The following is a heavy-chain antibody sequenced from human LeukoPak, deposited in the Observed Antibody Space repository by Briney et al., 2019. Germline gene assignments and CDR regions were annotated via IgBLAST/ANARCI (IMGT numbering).Heavy chain of an antibody. V-gene: IGHV3-30*04. CDR3: ARDVVPYYYYYMDV. Sequence: GGSLRLSCAASGFTFSSYTMHWVRQAPGKGLEWVAVISYDGSNKYYADSVTGRFTISRENSKNTLYLQMISLRTEDTAVYYCARDVVPYYYYYMDVWGKGTTVTVSS. D-gene: IGHD2-21*01. CDR1: GFTFSSYT. J-gene: IGHJ6*03. CDR2: ISYDGSNK.